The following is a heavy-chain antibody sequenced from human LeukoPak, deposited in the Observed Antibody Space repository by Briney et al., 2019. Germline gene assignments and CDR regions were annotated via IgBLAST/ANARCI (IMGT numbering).Heavy chain of an antibody. J-gene: IGHJ6*02. V-gene: IGHV4-59*08. D-gene: IGHD4-11*01. Sequence: SETPSLTSSVSGGSTCSYYWSWIRHPPRGRVEGCGYVFYSGSTYYNPSLKSRVTISVDTSKNQFSLKLSSVTAADTAVYYCARRPAGYSITSYYYYGMDVWGQGATVTVSS. CDR3: ARRPAGYSITSYYYYGMDV. CDR2: VFYSGST. CDR1: GGSTCSYY.